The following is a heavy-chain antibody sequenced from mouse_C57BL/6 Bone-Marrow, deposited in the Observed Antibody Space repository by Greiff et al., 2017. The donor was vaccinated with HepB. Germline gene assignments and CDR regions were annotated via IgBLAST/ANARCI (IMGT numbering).Heavy chain of an antibody. Sequence: QVQLKQPGAELVKPGASVKLSCKASGYTFTSYWMHWVKQRPGQGLEWIGMIHPNSGSTNYNEKFKSKATLTVDKSSSTAYMQLSSLTSEDSAVYYCASRGYDYFDYWGQGTTLTVSS. D-gene: IGHD3-1*01. V-gene: IGHV1-64*01. CDR3: ASRGYDYFDY. CDR2: IHPNSGST. CDR1: GYTFTSYW. J-gene: IGHJ2*01.